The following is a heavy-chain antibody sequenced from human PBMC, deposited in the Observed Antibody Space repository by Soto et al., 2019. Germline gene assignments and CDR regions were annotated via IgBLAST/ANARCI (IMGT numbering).Heavy chain of an antibody. J-gene: IGHJ6*03. CDR1: GFTFSSYS. D-gene: IGHD3-3*01. CDR2: ISSSSSYI. CDR3: ARDTSIFGVVIIGGYMDV. Sequence: GGSLRLSCAASGFTFSSYSMNWVRQAPGKGLEWVSSISSSSSYIYYADSVKGRFTISRDNAKNSLYLQMNSLRAEDTAVYYCARDTSIFGVVIIGGYMDVWGKGTTVTVSS. V-gene: IGHV3-21*01.